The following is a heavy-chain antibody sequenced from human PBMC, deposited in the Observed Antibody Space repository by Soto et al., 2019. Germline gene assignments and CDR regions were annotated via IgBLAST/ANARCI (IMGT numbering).Heavy chain of an antibody. CDR3: AKESWYDYVWGSYQY. V-gene: IGHV3-23*01. J-gene: IGHJ4*02. CDR2: ISGSGGST. Sequence: GGSLRLACAASGFTFSSYAMSWVRQAPGKGLEWVSAISGSGGSTYYADSVKGRFTISRDNSKNTLYLQMNSLRAEDTAVYYCAKESWYDYVWGSYQYWGQGTLVTVSS. D-gene: IGHD3-16*02. CDR1: GFTFSSYA.